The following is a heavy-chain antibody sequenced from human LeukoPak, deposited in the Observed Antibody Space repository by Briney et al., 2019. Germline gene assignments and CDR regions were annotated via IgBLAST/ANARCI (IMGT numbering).Heavy chain of an antibody. D-gene: IGHD3-3*01. CDR1: GGSISSSGYY. CDR2: IYYSGST. CDR3: ARKGPVLRYALDI. V-gene: IGHV4-61*08. Sequence: SETLSLTCTVSGGSISSSGYYWSWIRQSPGKGLEWIGYIYYSGSTNYNPSLKSRVTISVDTSKNQFSLKLSSVTAADTAVYYCARKGPVLRYALDIWGQGTMVTVSS. J-gene: IGHJ3*02.